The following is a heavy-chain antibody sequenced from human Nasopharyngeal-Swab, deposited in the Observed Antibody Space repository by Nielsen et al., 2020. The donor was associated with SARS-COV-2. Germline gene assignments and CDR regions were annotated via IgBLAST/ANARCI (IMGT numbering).Heavy chain of an antibody. CDR2: IYYSGST. CDR1: GGSISSGDYY. J-gene: IGHJ4*02. D-gene: IGHD3-9*01. Sequence: SETLSLTCTVSGGSISSGDYYWSWIRQPPGKGLEWIGYIYYSGSTNYNPSLKSRVTISVDTSKNQFSLKLSSVTAADTAVYYCARDPYYDILTGYSRHFDYWGQGTLVTVSS. CDR3: ARDPYYDILTGYSRHFDY. V-gene: IGHV4-30-4*01.